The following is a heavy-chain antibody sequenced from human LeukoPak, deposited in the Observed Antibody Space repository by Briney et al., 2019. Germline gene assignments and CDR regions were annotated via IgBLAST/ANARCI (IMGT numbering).Heavy chain of an antibody. Sequence: PSETLSLTCAVYGGSFSGYYWSWIRQHPGEGLEWIGYIYYSGSTYYNPSLKSRETISADTSKNQFSLNLSSVTAADTAVYYCARGLSGSYLRYFDLWGRGTLVTVSS. CDR2: IYYSGST. CDR3: ARGLSGSYLRYFDL. J-gene: IGHJ2*01. D-gene: IGHD1-26*01. V-gene: IGHV4-31*11. CDR1: GGSFSGYY.